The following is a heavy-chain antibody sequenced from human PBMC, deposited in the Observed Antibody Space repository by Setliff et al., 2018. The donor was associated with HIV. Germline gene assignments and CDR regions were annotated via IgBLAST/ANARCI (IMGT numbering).Heavy chain of an antibody. Sequence: SVKVSCKASGDSFSTYSMNWVRRAPGQGLEWVGGIIAYYSTINYAQRFQGRATITADISTSTVYMELRSLRSDDTAVYYCVRDETGDKWYLDSWGQGTLVTVSS. V-gene: IGHV1-69*06. D-gene: IGHD7-27*01. CDR1: GDSFSTYS. J-gene: IGHJ4*02. CDR2: IIAYYSTI. CDR3: VRDETGDKWYLDS.